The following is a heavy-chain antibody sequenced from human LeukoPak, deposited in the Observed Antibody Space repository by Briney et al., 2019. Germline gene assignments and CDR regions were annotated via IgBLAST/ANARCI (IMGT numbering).Heavy chain of an antibody. CDR1: GGSISSYY. CDR3: ARGEELLYSTSYYYYYMDV. J-gene: IGHJ6*03. D-gene: IGHD2-2*02. CDR2: IYTSGST. V-gene: IGHV4-4*07. Sequence: SETLSLTCTVSGGSISSYYWSWIRQPAGKGLEWIGRIYTSGSTNYNPSLKSRVTMSVDTSKNQFSLKLSSVTAADTAVYYCARGEELLYSTSYYYYYMDVWGKGTTVTVSS.